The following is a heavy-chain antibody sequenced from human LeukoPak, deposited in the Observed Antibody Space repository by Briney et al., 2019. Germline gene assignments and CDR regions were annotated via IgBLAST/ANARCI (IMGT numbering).Heavy chain of an antibody. CDR2: ISGSGGST. Sequence: GGSLRLSCAASGFTFSNAWMSWVRQAPGKGLEWVSAISGSGGSTYYADSVKGRFTISRDNSKNTLYLQMNSLRAEDTAVYYCAKDSYYYGSGILGYWGQGTLVTVSS. D-gene: IGHD3-10*01. J-gene: IGHJ4*02. V-gene: IGHV3-23*01. CDR3: AKDSYYYGSGILGY. CDR1: GFTFSNAW.